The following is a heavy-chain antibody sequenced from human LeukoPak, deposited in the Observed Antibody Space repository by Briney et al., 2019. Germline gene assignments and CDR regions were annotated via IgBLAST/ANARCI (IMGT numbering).Heavy chain of an antibody. CDR3: ARGASYVILTGYSYFDY. CDR1: GYTFTSYG. D-gene: IGHD3-9*01. Sequence: GASVKVSCKASGYTFTSYGISWVRQAPGQGLEWMGWISTHNGNTDYAQKFQGRVTMTTDTSTGTAYMELRSLRSDDTPVYYCARGASYVILTGYSYFDYWGQGTLVTVSS. V-gene: IGHV1-18*01. J-gene: IGHJ4*02. CDR2: ISTHNGNT.